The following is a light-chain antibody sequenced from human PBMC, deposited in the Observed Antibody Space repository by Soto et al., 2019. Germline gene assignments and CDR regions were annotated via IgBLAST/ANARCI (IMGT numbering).Light chain of an antibody. CDR2: AAS. J-gene: IGKJ5*01. CDR1: QTISSY. CDR3: QKSYNTPIT. V-gene: IGKV1-39*01. Sequence: DLQMSQCPSALYARVGDGVTSACGASQTISSYLNWYQQRPGRAPELLVYAASNLQSGVPSRFTGSGSGTHFTLTISGLEPADFATYFCQKSYNTPITFGQGTRLEIK.